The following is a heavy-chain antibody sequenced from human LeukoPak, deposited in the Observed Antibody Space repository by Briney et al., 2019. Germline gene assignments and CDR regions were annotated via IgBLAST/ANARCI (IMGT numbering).Heavy chain of an antibody. D-gene: IGHD6-19*01. CDR1: GGSISSYY. CDR3: ASGLLYSSGWPFDY. Sequence: PSETLSLTCTVSGGSISSYYWSWLRQPPGKGLAWIGYIYYSGSTNYNPSLKSRVTISVDTSKNQFSLKLSSVTAADTAVDYCASGLLYSSGWPFDYWGQGTPVTVSS. J-gene: IGHJ4*02. V-gene: IGHV4-59*01. CDR2: IYYSGST.